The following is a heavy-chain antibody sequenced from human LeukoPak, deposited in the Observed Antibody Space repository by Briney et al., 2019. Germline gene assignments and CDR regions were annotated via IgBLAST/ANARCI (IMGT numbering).Heavy chain of an antibody. D-gene: IGHD3-22*01. V-gene: IGHV4-59*01. CDR2: IYYSGST. CDR3: ARDIYDSSGYGFDY. J-gene: IGHJ4*02. Sequence: SETLSLTCTVSGGSISSYYWSWIRQPPGKGLEWIGYIYYSGSTNYNPSLKSRVTISVDTSKNQFSLKPSSVTAADTAVYYCARDIYDSSGYGFDYWGQGTLVTVSS. CDR1: GGSISSYY.